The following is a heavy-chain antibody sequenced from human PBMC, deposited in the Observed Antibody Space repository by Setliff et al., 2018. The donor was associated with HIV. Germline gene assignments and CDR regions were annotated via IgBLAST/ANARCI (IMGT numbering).Heavy chain of an antibody. J-gene: IGHJ3*02. CDR1: GGSICSSNW. CDR3: ARVAVAGTTFDVFDI. V-gene: IGHV4-4*02. D-gene: IGHD6-19*01. CDR2: IYHSASS. Sequence: PSETLSLTCAVSGGSICSSNWWSWVRQPPGKGLEWIGEIYHSASSNYNPSLKSRVTMSVDKSKNQFSLRLNSVTAADTAVYYCARVAVAGTTFDVFDIWGQGTMVT.